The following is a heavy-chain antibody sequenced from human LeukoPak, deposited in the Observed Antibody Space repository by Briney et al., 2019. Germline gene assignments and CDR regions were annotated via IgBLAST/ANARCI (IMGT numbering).Heavy chain of an antibody. CDR3: AKEDTSSGWYVPRGAFDI. V-gene: IGHV3-9*01. J-gene: IGHJ3*02. CDR1: GFTFDDYA. D-gene: IGHD6-19*01. Sequence: PGGSLRLSCAASGFTFDDYAMHWVRQAPGKGLEWVSGISWNSGSIGYADSVKGRFTISRDNAKNSLYLQMNSLRAKDTALYYCAKEDTSSGWYVPRGAFDIWGQGTMVTVSS. CDR2: ISWNSGSI.